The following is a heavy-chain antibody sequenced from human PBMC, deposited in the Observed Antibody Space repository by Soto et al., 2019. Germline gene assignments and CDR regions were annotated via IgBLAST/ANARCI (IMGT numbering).Heavy chain of an antibody. D-gene: IGHD3-3*01. CDR1: GGSISSYY. CDR3: ASGYYDFWSGYRGANYMDV. CDR2: IYYSGST. Sequence: PSETLSLTCTVSGGSISSYYWSWIRQPPGKGLEWIGYIYYSGSTNYNPSLKSRVTIAVDTSKNQFSLKLSSVTAADTAVYYCASGYYDFWSGYRGANYMDVWGKGTTVTVSS. J-gene: IGHJ6*03. V-gene: IGHV4-59*01.